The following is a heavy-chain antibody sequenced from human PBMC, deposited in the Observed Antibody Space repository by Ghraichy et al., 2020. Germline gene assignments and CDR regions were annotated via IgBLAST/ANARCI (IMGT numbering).Heavy chain of an antibody. V-gene: IGHV3-30*18. CDR3: AKVLDSSGEDY. J-gene: IGHJ4*02. Sequence: GGSLRLSCAASGFPFSSLGMHWVRQAPGKGLEWVAVMLSDGGRKYYADSVKGRFTISRDNSKNTLYLQMYSLRPEDTALYYCAKVLDSSGEDYWGQGTLVIVSS. CDR1: GFPFSSLG. D-gene: IGHD3-22*01. CDR2: MLSDGGRK.